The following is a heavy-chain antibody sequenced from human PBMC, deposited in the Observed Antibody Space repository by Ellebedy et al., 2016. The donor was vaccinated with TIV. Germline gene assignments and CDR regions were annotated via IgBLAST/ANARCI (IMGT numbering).Heavy chain of an antibody. V-gene: IGHV4-59*12. D-gene: IGHD3-10*01. CDR2: IYSSGTT. Sequence: SETLSLXCTVSGGSISTYYWSWIRQPPGKGLEWIGYIYSSGTTNYNPSLKSRVTISIDTSKNQFSLKLISVTAADTAVYYCAREEVMRGVPHFTSWGQGTLVTVSS. CDR1: GGSISTYY. J-gene: IGHJ4*02. CDR3: AREEVMRGVPHFTS.